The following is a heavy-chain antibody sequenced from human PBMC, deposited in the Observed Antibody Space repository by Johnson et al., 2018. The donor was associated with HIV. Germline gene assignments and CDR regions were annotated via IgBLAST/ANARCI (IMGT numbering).Heavy chain of an antibody. D-gene: IGHD6-19*01. J-gene: IGHJ3*02. CDR2: IWYDGSNK. CDR3: AKEMYGSGWSGRSSDI. Sequence: QVQLVESGGGVVQPGGSLSLSCEASGFTFSRYGMHWVRQAPGKGLEWVALIWYDGSNKYYADSVKGRFTIYRDNSNNTLYLQLNSLRAEDTAVYYCAKEMYGSGWSGRSSDIWGQGTMVTVSS. CDR1: GFTFSRYG. V-gene: IGHV3-33*03.